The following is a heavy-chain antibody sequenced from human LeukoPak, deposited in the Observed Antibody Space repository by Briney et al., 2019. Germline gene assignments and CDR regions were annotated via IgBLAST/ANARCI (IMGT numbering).Heavy chain of an antibody. Sequence: GRSLRLSCAASGFTFDDYAMHWVRQAPGKGLEWVSGINWNSGSIGYADSVKGRFTISRDNAKNSLYLQMNSLRAEDTAVYYCAKSIAVAGNHYYYYMDVWGKGTTVTVSS. CDR3: AKSIAVAGNHYYYYMDV. CDR1: GFTFDDYA. J-gene: IGHJ6*03. V-gene: IGHV3-9*01. D-gene: IGHD6-19*01. CDR2: INWNSGSI.